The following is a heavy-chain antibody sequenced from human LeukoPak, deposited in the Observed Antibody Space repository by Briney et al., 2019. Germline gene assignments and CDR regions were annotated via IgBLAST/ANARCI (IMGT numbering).Heavy chain of an antibody. CDR1: GGSISSYS. CDR2: IYTSGST. V-gene: IGHV4-4*07. J-gene: IGHJ4*02. D-gene: IGHD3-9*01. CDR3: ARGTRYFDWLRPKSKYYFDY. Sequence: SETLSLTCTVSGGSISSYSWTWIRQPAGKGLEWIGRIYTSGSTNYNPSLKSRVTMSVDTSKNQFSLKLSSVTAADTAVYYCARGTRYFDWLRPKSKYYFDYWGQGTLVTASS.